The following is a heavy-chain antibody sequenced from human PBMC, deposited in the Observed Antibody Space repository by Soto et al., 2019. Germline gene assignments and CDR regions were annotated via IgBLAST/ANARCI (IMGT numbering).Heavy chain of an antibody. V-gene: IGHV1-18*01. CDR1: GYTFTSYG. CDR2: ISAYNGNT. D-gene: IGHD3-10*01. Sequence: GASVKVSCKASGYTFTSYGISWVRQAPGQGLEWMGWISAYNGNTNYAQKLQGRVTMTTDTSTSTAYMELRSLRSDDTAVYYCARVESGPSGSYFYYYGMDVWGQGTTVTVSS. J-gene: IGHJ6*02. CDR3: ARVESGPSGSYFYYYGMDV.